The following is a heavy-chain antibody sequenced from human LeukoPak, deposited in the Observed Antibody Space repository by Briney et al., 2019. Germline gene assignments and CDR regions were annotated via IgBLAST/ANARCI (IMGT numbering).Heavy chain of an antibody. V-gene: IGHV4-38-2*02. CDR2: IYHTGST. J-gene: IGHJ5*02. CDR1: GYSISISYY. D-gene: IGHD1-14*01. CDR3: ARGTGWFDP. Sequence: SETLSLTCSVSGYSISISYYWGWIRQPPGKGLQWIGSIYHTGSTYYNPSLKSRVTIPVDTSKNQFSLKLSSVTAADTAVYYCARGTGWFDPWGQGTLVTVSS.